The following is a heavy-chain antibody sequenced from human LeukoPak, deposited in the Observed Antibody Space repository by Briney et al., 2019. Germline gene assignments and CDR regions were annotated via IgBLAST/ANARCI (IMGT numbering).Heavy chain of an antibody. CDR1: GYTLTELS. CDR3: ATARGGTHDYYYYGMDV. J-gene: IGHJ6*02. D-gene: IGHD2-15*01. V-gene: IGHV1-24*01. Sequence: ASVKVSCKVSGYTLTELSMHWVRQAPGKGLEWMGGFDPGDGETIYAQKFQGRVTMTEDTSTDTAYMELSSLRSEDTAVYYCATARGGTHDYYYYGMDVWGQGTTVTVSS. CDR2: FDPGDGET.